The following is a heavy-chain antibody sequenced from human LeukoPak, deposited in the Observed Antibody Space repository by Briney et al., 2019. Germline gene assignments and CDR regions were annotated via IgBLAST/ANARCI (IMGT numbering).Heavy chain of an antibody. CDR1: GGSISSYY. D-gene: IGHD6-19*01. CDR2: IYYSGST. Sequence: SETLSLTCTVSGGSISSYYWSWIRQPPGKGLEWIGYIYYSGSTNYNPSLKSRVTISVDTSKNQFSLKLSSVTAADTAVYYCARGQWLVPYYYYYYMDVWGKGTTVTISS. V-gene: IGHV4-59*01. CDR3: ARGQWLVPYYYYYYMDV. J-gene: IGHJ6*03.